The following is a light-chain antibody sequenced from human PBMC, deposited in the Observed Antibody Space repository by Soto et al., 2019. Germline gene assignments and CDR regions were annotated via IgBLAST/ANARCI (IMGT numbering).Light chain of an antibody. V-gene: IGLV1-51*01. CDR2: DDN. CDR1: SSNIGGNS. Sequence: QSVLTQPPSVSAAPGQKVTISCSGSSSNIGGNSVSWYQQLPGTAPKLLIYDDNKRPSGIPDRFSGSKSGTSATLGITGFQTGDEADYYSAAWDDSLSAYVFGNGTKVTVL. J-gene: IGLJ1*01. CDR3: AAWDDSLSAYV.